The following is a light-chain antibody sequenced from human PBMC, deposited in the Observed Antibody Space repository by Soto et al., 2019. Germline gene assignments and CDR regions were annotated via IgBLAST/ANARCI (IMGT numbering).Light chain of an antibody. CDR3: QQYATSPPMYT. Sequence: EIVLTXSPGTLSLSPXXXXTLSCRASQSVTSGYLGWYQQKPGQAPRLLIYGASSRATGISDRFSGSGSGTDFTLTISRLEPEDFAVYYCQQYATSPPMYTFGQGTKVEIK. J-gene: IGKJ2*01. CDR2: GAS. CDR1: QSVTSGY. V-gene: IGKV3-20*01.